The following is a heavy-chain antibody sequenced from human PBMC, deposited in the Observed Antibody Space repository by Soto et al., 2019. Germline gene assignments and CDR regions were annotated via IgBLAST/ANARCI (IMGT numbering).Heavy chain of an antibody. D-gene: IGHD6-19*01. CDR1: VFTFSSYS. V-gene: IGHV3-48*02. J-gene: IGHJ6*02. CDR3: ARDGPRSPDYYSYGMDV. Sequence: PVGSLRLSCASSVFTFSSYSMNCVRHSPGKWLEWVSYISSSSSTIYYADSVKGRFTISRDNAKNSLYLQMNRLRDEDTAVYYCARDGPRSPDYYSYGMDVWGQETTFSVSS. CDR2: ISSSSSTI.